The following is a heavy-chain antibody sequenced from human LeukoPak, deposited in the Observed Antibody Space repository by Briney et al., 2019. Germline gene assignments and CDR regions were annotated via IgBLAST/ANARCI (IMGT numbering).Heavy chain of an antibody. CDR2: INPSGGST. CDR3: ARTPSTYYDFWSGYYLDY. J-gene: IGHJ4*02. D-gene: IGHD3-3*01. Sequence: ASVKVSCKASGYTFTSYYMHWVRQAPGQVLEWMGIINPSGGSTSYAQKFQGRVTMTRDTSTSTVYMELSSLRSEDTAVYYCARTPSTYYDFWSGYYLDYWGQGTLVTVSS. CDR1: GYTFTSYY. V-gene: IGHV1-46*01.